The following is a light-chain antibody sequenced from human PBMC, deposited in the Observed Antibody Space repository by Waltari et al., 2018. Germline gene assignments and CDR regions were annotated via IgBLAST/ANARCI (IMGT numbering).Light chain of an antibody. CDR1: QNILYSSNSKNY. CDR3: QQYYSIPYT. J-gene: IGKJ2*01. CDR2: WAS. V-gene: IGKV4-1*01. Sequence: DIVMTQSPDSLAVSLGERATINYKSSQNILYSSNSKNYLAWYQHKPVQPPKLLIYWASTRESGVPDRFSGSGSETDFTLTISSLLAEDVAVYYCQQYYSIPYTFGQGTKLEIK.